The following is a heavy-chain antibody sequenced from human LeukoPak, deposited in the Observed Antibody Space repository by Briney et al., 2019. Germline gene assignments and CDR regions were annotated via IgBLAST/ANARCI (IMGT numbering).Heavy chain of an antibody. Sequence: ASVKVSCKASGYAFTSYGISWVRQAPGQGLEWMGWISAYNGNTNYAQKLQGRVTMTTDTSTSTAYMELRSLRSDDTAVYYCARDGRGYSYGYRDYWGQGTLVTVSS. D-gene: IGHD5-18*01. J-gene: IGHJ4*02. V-gene: IGHV1-18*01. CDR2: ISAYNGNT. CDR1: GYAFTSYG. CDR3: ARDGRGYSYGYRDY.